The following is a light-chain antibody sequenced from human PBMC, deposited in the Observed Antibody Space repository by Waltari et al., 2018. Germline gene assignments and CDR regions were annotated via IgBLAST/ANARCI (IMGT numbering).Light chain of an antibody. J-gene: IGKJ4*01. CDR1: QSVTSSY. CDR2: GAS. V-gene: IGKV3-20*01. Sequence: EIVLTQSPGTLSLSPGERATLSCRASQSVTSSYLVWYQQKPGQAPRLLMYGASSRATGIPDRFSGSGSGTDFTLTISRLEPEDFAVYYCQQYGSSPPLTFGGGTKVEIK. CDR3: QQYGSSPPLT.